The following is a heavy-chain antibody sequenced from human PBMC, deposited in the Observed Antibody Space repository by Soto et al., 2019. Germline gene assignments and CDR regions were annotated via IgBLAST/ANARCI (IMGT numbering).Heavy chain of an antibody. CDR2: INPNSGGT. CDR3: ATYSSGSSHAFDI. J-gene: IGHJ3*02. Sequence: QVQLVQSGAEVKKPGSSVKVSCKASGYTFTGYYMHWVRQAPGQGLEWMGWINPNSGGTNYAQKFQGWVTMTRDTSISTAYMELSRLRSDDTAVYYCATYSSGSSHAFDIWGQGTMVTVSS. V-gene: IGHV1-2*04. CDR1: GYTFTGYY. D-gene: IGHD6-19*01.